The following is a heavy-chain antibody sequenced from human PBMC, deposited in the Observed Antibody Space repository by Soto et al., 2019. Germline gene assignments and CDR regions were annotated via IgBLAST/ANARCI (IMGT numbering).Heavy chain of an antibody. V-gene: IGHV3-30*18. CDR3: AKDHRPGYYDSSGYYFLY. CDR1: GFTFSSYG. Sequence: GGSLRLSCAASGFTFSSYGMHWVRQAPGKGLEWVAVISYDGSNKYYADSVKGRFTISRDNSKNTLYLQMNSLRAEDTAVYYCAKDHRPGYYDSSGYYFLYWGQGTLVTVSS. CDR2: ISYDGSNK. D-gene: IGHD3-22*01. J-gene: IGHJ4*02.